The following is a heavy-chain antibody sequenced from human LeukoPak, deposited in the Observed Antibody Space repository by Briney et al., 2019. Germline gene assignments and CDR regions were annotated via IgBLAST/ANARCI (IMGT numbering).Heavy chain of an antibody. CDR3: ARGKRMVRGVIIPPIDY. Sequence: PGGSLTLSCAASGFTFSSYSMNWVRQAPGKGLEWVSYISSSSNNIYYADSVKGRFTISRENAKKSLYLQMNTLRAEDRAVYYCARGKRMVRGVIIPPIDYWGQGTLVTVSS. CDR2: ISSSSNNI. D-gene: IGHD3-10*01. CDR1: GFTFSSYS. V-gene: IGHV3-48*01. J-gene: IGHJ4*02.